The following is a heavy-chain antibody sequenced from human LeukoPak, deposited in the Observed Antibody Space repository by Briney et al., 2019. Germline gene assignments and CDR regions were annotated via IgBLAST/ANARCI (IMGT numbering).Heavy chain of an antibody. V-gene: IGHV3-21*04. CDR3: AKAPVTTCSGAYCYPFDY. CDR2: ISSSGSYI. J-gene: IGHJ4*02. Sequence: PGGSLRLSCAASGFTFSSYSMNWVRQAPGKGLEWVSSISSSGSYIYYADSVKGRFTTSRDSSKNTLYLQMNSLRAEDAAVYYCAKAPVTTCSGAYCYPFDYWGQGTLVTVSS. D-gene: IGHD2-15*01. CDR1: GFTFSSYS.